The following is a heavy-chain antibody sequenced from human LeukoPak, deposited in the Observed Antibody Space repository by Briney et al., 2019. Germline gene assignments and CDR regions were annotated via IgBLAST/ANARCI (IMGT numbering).Heavy chain of an antibody. CDR3: ARGLAAFDI. J-gene: IGHJ3*02. V-gene: IGHV3-48*03. CDR2: ISSSGSTI. Sequence: GGSLRLSCAASGFTFSSYEMNWVRQAPGKGLEWVSYISSSGSTIYYADSVKGRFTISRDNVKNSLYLQMNSLRAEDTAVYYCARGLAAFDIWGQGTMVTVSS. CDR1: GFTFSSYE. D-gene: IGHD3-16*01.